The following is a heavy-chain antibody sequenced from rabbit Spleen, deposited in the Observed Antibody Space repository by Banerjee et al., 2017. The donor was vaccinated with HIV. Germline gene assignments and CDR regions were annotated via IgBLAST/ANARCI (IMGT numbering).Heavy chain of an antibody. D-gene: IGHD4-1*01. CDR1: GFTLSSYY. Sequence: QLKESGGGLVQPGGSLKLSCKASGFTLSSYYMNWVRQAPGKGLEWIGYIDPLFGITYYANWVNGRFSISRENAQNTVFLQMTSLTAADTATYFCARDLTEFIGWNFGWWGPGTLVTVS. J-gene: IGHJ4*01. CDR3: ARDLTEFIGWNFGW. V-gene: IGHV1S7*01. CDR2: IDPLFGIT.